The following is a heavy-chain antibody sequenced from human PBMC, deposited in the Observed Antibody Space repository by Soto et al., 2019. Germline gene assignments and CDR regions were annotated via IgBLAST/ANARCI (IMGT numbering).Heavy chain of an antibody. J-gene: IGHJ6*04. V-gene: IGHV3-66*01. CDR1: GFTVSSKY. Sequence: EVQLVESGGGLVQPGGSLRLSCAASGFTVSSKYMSWVRQAPGKGLEWVSLIQSGGPTYYADSVKGRFTISRDTSEYTVQLQMDSLRAEDTAVYYCARDDVLCDGGRCYGVPLDVWSKGTTVTVSS. CDR3: ARDDVLCDGGRCYGVPLDV. D-gene: IGHD2-15*01. CDR2: IQSGGPT.